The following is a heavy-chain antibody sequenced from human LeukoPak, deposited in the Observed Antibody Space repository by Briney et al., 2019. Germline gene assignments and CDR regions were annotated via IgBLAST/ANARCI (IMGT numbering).Heavy chain of an antibody. D-gene: IGHD3-10*01. V-gene: IGHV3-74*01. CDR3: ARDRGSGRRNYYFDY. J-gene: IGHJ4*02. CDR1: GFTFSSYW. CDR2: INSDGSST. Sequence: PGGSLRLSCAASGFTFSSYWMHWVRQAPGKGLVWVSRINSDGSSTSYADSVKGRFTISRDNAKNTLYLQMNSLRAEDTAVYYCARDRGSGRRNYYFDYWGQGTLVTVSS.